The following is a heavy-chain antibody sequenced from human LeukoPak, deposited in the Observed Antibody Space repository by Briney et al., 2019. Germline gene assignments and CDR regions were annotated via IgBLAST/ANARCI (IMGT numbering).Heavy chain of an antibody. J-gene: IGHJ5*02. CDR3: ATGLGGGYSYVHSCFDP. D-gene: IGHD5-18*01. CDR2: INPNSGGT. Sequence: GASVKVSCKASGYTFTGYYMHWVRQAPGQGLEWMGWINPNSGGTNYAQKFQGRVTMTEDTSTDTAYMELSSLRSEDTAVYYCATGLGGGYSYVHSCFDPWGQGTLVTVSS. CDR1: GYTFTGYY. V-gene: IGHV1-2*02.